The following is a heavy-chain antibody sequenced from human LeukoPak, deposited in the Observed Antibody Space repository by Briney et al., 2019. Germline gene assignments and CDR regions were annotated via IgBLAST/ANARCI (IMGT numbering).Heavy chain of an antibody. J-gene: IGHJ4*02. CDR1: GFTFSSYW. CDR3: ARVREYVGFDY. CDR2: IKQDGSEK. D-gene: IGHD3-16*01. V-gene: IGHV3-7*01. Sequence: PGGSLRLSCAASGFTFSSYWMSWVRQAPGKGPEWVANIKQDGSEKYYVDSVKGRFTISRDNAKNSLYLQMNSLGAEDTAVYYCARVREYVGFDYWGQGTLVTVSS.